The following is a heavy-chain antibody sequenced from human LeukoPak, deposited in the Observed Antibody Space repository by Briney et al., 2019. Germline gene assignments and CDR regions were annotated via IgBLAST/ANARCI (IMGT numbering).Heavy chain of an antibody. D-gene: IGHD3-3*01. Sequence: ASVKVSCKASGYTFTGYYMHWVRQAPGQGLEWMGWINPNSGGTNYAQKFQGRVTMTRDTSISTAYMELSRLRSDDTAVYYCARGSITIFGVGSGSIDYWGQGTLVTVSS. CDR2: INPNSGGT. V-gene: IGHV1-2*02. J-gene: IGHJ4*02. CDR3: ARGSITIFGVGSGSIDY. CDR1: GYTFTGYY.